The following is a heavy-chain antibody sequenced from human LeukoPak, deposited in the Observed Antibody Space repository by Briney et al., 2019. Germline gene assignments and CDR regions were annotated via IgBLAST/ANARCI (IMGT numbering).Heavy chain of an antibody. J-gene: IGHJ4*02. V-gene: IGHV3-23*01. D-gene: IGHD3-10*01. CDR2: ISGSGGST. Sequence: GGSLRLSCAASGFTFSCYAMSWVRQAPGKGLEWVSAISGSGGSTYYADSVKCRFTISRDNSKTTLYLQMHSLRAEDTAVYYCAKDRDFYGSGSYYNWGQGTLVTVSS. CDR3: AKDRDFYGSGSYYN. CDR1: GFTFSCYA.